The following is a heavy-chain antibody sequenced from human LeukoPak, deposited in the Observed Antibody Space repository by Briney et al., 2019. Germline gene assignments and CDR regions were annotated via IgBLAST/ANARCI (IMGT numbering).Heavy chain of an antibody. D-gene: IGHD2/OR15-2a*01. CDR1: GGSFSGYY. Sequence: SETLSLTCAVYGGSFSGYYWSWIRQPPGKGLEWIGEINHSGSTNYNPSLKSRVTISVDTSKNQFSLKLSSVTAAGTAVYYCARSSYFNVGGMDVWGQGTTVTVSS. J-gene: IGHJ6*02. CDR3: ARSSYFNVGGMDV. CDR2: INHSGST. V-gene: IGHV4-34*01.